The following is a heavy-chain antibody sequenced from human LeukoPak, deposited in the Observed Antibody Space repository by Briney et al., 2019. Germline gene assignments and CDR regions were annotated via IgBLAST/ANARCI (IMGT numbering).Heavy chain of an antibody. V-gene: IGHV1-69*06. CDR1: GCTFTCYA. CDR2: IIPIFGTA. CDR3: ARAIRGSKIASRYYFYYMDV. Sequence: SVKVSCKASGCTFTCYAISWVRQAPGQGLEWMGGIIPIFGTANYAQKFQGRVTAAADKSTSTAYMELSRLRSEDPAIYYCARAIRGSKIASRYYFYYMDVWGKGTTVTVSS. D-gene: IGHD3-10*01. J-gene: IGHJ6*03.